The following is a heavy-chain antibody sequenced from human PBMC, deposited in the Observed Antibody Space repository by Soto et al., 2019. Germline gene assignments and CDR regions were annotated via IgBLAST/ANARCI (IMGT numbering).Heavy chain of an antibody. CDR3: ARQGYSSSSATLPRYYYYYYMDV. V-gene: IGHV5-51*01. J-gene: IGHJ6*03. CDR2: IYPGDSDT. Sequence: RGESLKIPCKGSGYSFTSYWIGWVRQMPGKGLEWMGIIYPGDSDTRYSPSFQGQVTISADKSISTAYLQWSSLKTSDTAMYYCARQGYSSSSATLPRYYYYYYMDVWGKGTTVIVSS. CDR1: GYSFTSYW. D-gene: IGHD6-6*01.